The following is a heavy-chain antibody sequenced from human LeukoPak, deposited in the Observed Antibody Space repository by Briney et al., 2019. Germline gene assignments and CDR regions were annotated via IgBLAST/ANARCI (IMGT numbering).Heavy chain of an antibody. D-gene: IGHD2-21*01. CDR3: ARGRYCGETTCSDFDS. CDR1: GYTFPDYY. Sequence: ASVKVSYKASGYTFPDYYMHWVRQAPGPGLEWMGWINPNSGGTDYAQKFQGRVTLIRDTSISTAYMELSRLTSDDTAVYYCARGRYCGETTCSDFDSWGQGTLVTVSS. J-gene: IGHJ4*02. CDR2: INPNSGGT. V-gene: IGHV1-2*02.